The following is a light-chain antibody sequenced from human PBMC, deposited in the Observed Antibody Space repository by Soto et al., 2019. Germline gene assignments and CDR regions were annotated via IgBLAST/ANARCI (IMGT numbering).Light chain of an antibody. CDR1: QSVSSNS. J-gene: IGKJ1*01. CDR2: GAS. Sequence: EIVLTQSPGTLSSSPGESAALSCRASQSVSSNSLAWYQQKPGQAPRLLIYGASSRATGIPDRFSGSGSGTDFTLTINRLEPEDFAVYYCQQYGSSPRTFGQGTKVEIK. V-gene: IGKV3-20*01. CDR3: QQYGSSPRT.